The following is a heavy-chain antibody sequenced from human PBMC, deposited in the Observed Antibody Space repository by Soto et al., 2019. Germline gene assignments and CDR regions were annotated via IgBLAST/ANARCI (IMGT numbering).Heavy chain of an antibody. D-gene: IGHD2-2*01. CDR3: ARQDIVVLPTVRGGYFDS. J-gene: IGHJ4*02. Sequence: SETLSLTCTVSGGSISSYYWSWIRQPPGKGLEWIGYIYYSGSTNYNPSLKSRVTISVDTSKNQFSLKLSSVTAADTAVYYCARQDIVVLPTVRGGYFDSWGQGTPVTVSS. V-gene: IGHV4-59*08. CDR1: GGSISSYY. CDR2: IYYSGST.